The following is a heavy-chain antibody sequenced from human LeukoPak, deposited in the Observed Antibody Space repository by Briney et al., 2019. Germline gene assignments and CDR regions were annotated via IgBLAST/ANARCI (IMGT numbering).Heavy chain of an antibody. D-gene: IGHD3/OR15-3a*01. CDR1: GDSVSNNS. CDR2: TYYDSKWYN. Sequence: SQTLSLTCVISGDSVSNNSWNWVRQTPSGGLECLGRTYYDSKWYNHYAESVKSRISINRDTSKNQFSLQLNSVTPEDTAVYYCARGWTRDGFNIWSQGTMVTVSS. V-gene: IGHV6-1*01. CDR3: ARGWTRDGFNI. J-gene: IGHJ3*02.